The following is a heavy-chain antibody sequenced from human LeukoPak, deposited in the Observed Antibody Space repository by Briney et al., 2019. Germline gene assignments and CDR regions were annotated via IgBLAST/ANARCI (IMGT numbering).Heavy chain of an antibody. CDR2: ISYDGSNK. V-gene: IGHV3-30*18. CDR1: GFTFSSYG. CDR3: AKDSSPTRNPAFDI. Sequence: PGGSLRLSCAASGFTFSSYGMHWVRQAPGKGLEWVAVISYDGSNKYYADSVKGRFTISRDNSKNTLYLQMNSLRAEDTAVYYCAKDSSPTRNPAFDIWGQGTMVTVSS. D-gene: IGHD1-14*01. J-gene: IGHJ3*02.